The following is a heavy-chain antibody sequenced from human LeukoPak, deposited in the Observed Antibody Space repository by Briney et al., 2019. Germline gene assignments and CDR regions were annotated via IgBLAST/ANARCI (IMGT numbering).Heavy chain of an antibody. CDR2: IYYSGST. CDR3: ARSMSLVYYYYGMDV. D-gene: IGHD1-26*01. J-gene: IGHJ6*02. V-gene: IGHV4-31*03. Sequence: PSQTLSLTCTVSGGCISSGGYYWSWIRQPPGKGLEWIGYIYYSGSTYYNPSLKSRVTISVDTSKNQFSLKLSSVTAADTAVYYCARSMSLVYYYYGMDVWGQGTTVTVSS. CDR1: GGCISSGGYY.